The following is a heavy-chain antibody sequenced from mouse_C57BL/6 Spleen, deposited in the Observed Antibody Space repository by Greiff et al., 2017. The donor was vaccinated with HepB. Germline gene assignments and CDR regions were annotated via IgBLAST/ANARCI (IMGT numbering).Heavy chain of an antibody. CDR3: ARKSKDY. Sequence: EVKVVESGGGLVKPGGSLKLSCAASGFTFSDYGMHWVRQAPEKGLEWVAYISSGSSTIYYADTVKGRFTISRDNAKNTLFLQMTSLRSEDTAMYYCARKSKDYWGQGTTLTVSS. J-gene: IGHJ2*01. CDR1: GFTFSDYG. V-gene: IGHV5-17*01. D-gene: IGHD1-3*01. CDR2: ISSGSSTI.